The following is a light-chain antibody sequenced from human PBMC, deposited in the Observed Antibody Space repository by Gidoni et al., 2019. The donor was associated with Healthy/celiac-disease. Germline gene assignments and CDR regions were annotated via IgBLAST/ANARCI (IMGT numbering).Light chain of an antibody. J-gene: IGKJ4*01. CDR3: QQSYSTGVT. V-gene: IGKV1-39*01. CDR2: AAS. Sequence: DIQMTQSPSSLSASVGDRVTITCRASQSISSYLNWYQQKPGKAPKLLIYAASSLQSGVPSRFRGSGSGTDFTLTISSLQPEDFATYYCQQSYSTGVTFGGGTKVEIK. CDR1: QSISSY.